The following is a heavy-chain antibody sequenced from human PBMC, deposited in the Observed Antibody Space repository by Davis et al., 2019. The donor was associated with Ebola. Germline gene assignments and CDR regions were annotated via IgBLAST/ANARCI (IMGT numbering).Heavy chain of an antibody. CDR3: AHRPGIVVAGSSTWWFDP. D-gene: IGHD6-19*01. Sequence: SGPPLVNPTQTLTLTCTFSGFSLSATRVGVVWIRRPPGNALEWLALIYWDADKRYSTTLKSRLTITKDTPNNQVVLTMTNMDPVDTATYYCAHRPGIVVAGSSTWWFDPWGQGTLVTVSS. CDR2: IYWDADK. V-gene: IGHV2-5*02. J-gene: IGHJ5*02. CDR1: GFSLSATRVG.